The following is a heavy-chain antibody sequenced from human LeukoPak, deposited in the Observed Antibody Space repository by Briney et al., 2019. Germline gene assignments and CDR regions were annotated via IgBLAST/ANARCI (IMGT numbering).Heavy chain of an antibody. V-gene: IGHV3-21*01. J-gene: IGHJ3*02. CDR2: ISTSSSYI. CDR3: ARGASVVAGNDNAFDI. CDR1: GFTFSSYS. D-gene: IGHD6-19*01. Sequence: SGGSLRLSCAASGFTFSSYSTNWVCQAPGKGLEWVSSISTSSSYIYYADSVKGRFTISRDNAKKSLYLQMNSLRADDTAVYYCARGASVVAGNDNAFDIWGQGTMVTVSS.